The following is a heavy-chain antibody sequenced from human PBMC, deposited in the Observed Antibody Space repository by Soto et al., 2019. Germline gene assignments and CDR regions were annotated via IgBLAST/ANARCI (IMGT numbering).Heavy chain of an antibody. J-gene: IGHJ4*02. Sequence: ASVKVSCKASGYTFTGYYMHWVRQAPGQGLEWMGWINPNSGGTNYAQKFQGRVTMTRDTSISTAYMELSRLRSDDTAVYYCARELVGATTSYDYWGQGTLVTVSS. CDR1: GYTFTGYY. D-gene: IGHD1-26*01. CDR3: ARELVGATTSYDY. CDR2: INPNSGGT. V-gene: IGHV1-2*02.